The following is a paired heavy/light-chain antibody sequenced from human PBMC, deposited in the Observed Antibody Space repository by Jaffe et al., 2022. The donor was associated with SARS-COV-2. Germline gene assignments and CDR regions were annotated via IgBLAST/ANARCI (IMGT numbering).Heavy chain of an antibody. V-gene: IGHV3-53*01. J-gene: IGHJ4*02. CDR2: IYSGGST. D-gene: IGHD5-18*01. CDR1: GFTVSSNY. CDR3: ARLDTTMGFDY. Sequence: EVQLVESGGGLIQPGGSLRLSCAASGFTVSSNYMSWVRQAPGKGLEWVAVIYSGGSTYYVDSVKGRFTISRDTSKNTLYLQMNSLRAEDTAVYYCARLDTTMGFDYWGQGTLVTVSS.
Light chain of an antibody. CDR2: GKI. CDR1: SSNIGAGYD. CDR3: QSYDSSLSSYV. J-gene: IGLJ1*01. Sequence: QSVLTQPPSVSGAPGQRVTISCTGSSSNIGAGYDVHWYQQLPGTAPKVLIYGKINRPSGVPDRFSGSKSGTSASLAITGLQGEDEADYYCQSYDSSLSSYVFGTGTKVTVL. V-gene: IGLV1-40*01.